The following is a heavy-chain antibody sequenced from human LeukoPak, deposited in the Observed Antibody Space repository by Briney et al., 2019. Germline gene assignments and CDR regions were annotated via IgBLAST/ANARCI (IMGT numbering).Heavy chain of an antibody. V-gene: IGHV3-23*01. CDR1: GFTFSSYA. Sequence: GGSLRLSCAGSGFTFSSYAMSWVRQAPGKGLEWVSAISETGGTTYDADSVKGRFTISRDNPKSTLYLQMNSLRAEDTAVYYCAKDTSIGRYCTNGVCSPFDYWGQGTLVTVSS. J-gene: IGHJ4*02. CDR2: ISETGGTT. CDR3: AKDTSIGRYCTNGVCSPFDY. D-gene: IGHD2-8*01.